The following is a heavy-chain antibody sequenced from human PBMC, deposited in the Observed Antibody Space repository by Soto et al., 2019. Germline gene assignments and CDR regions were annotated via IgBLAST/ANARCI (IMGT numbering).Heavy chain of an antibody. V-gene: IGHV3-23*01. CDR3: AKYTSGWDFDH. CDR1: GFTFIAYA. J-gene: IGHJ4*02. D-gene: IGHD6-19*01. CDR2: ITGSGAGT. Sequence: GWSLRLSCAASGFTFIAYAMSWVRQAPVKGLEWVSAITGSGAGTYYADSVRGRFTISRDNSKNTLYLQMSSLRAEDTAVYYCAKYTSGWDFDHWGQGTLVTVSS.